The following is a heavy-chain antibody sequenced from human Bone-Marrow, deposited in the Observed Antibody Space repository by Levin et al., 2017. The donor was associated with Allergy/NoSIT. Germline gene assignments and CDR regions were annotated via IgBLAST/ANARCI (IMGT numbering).Heavy chain of an antibody. CDR1: GFTFSSYW. V-gene: IGHV3-7*01. CDR2: IKQDGSEK. J-gene: IGHJ6*02. CDR3: ARDRKWFGEFHLYYYYGMDG. Sequence: GESLKISCAASGFTFSSYWMSWVRQAPGKGLEWVANIKQDGSEKYYVDSVKGRFTISRDNAKNSLYLQMNSLRAEDTAVYYCARDRKWFGEFHLYYYYGMDGWGQGTTVTVSS. D-gene: IGHD3-10*01.